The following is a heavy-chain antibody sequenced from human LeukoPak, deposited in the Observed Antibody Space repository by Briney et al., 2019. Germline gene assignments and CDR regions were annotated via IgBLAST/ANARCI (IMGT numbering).Heavy chain of an antibody. CDR3: ARLRGYCSGDSCSDFDY. D-gene: IGHD2-15*01. V-gene: IGHV5-51*01. Sequence: GESLKISCKASGYGFTSYWIGWVRQMPGKGLEWMGIIYPRDSDTRYSPSFQGQVTISAGKSISTAYLQWSSLKASDTAMYYCARLRGYCSGDSCSDFDYWGQGTLVTVSS. CDR1: GYGFTSYW. CDR2: IYPRDSDT. J-gene: IGHJ4*02.